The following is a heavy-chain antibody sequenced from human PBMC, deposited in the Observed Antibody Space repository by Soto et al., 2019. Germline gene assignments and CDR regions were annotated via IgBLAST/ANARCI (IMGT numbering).Heavy chain of an antibody. V-gene: IGHV3-74*01. Sequence: PGGSLRLSCAASRFTFSSFWFHWVRQAPGKGLVWVSHINSDGSSTSYADSVKGRFTISRDNAKNTLYLQMNSLRAEDTAVYWCAKETSAHCAGGTCHLSRFDSWGPGTLVTDSS. D-gene: IGHD2-15*01. CDR2: INSDGSST. CDR3: AKETSAHCAGGTCHLSRFDS. CDR1: RFTFSSFW. J-gene: IGHJ4*02.